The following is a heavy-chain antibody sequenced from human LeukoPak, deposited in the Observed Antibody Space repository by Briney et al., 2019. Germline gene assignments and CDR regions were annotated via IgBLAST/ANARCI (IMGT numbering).Heavy chain of an antibody. CDR2: IYHSGST. V-gene: IGHV4-38-2*02. CDR1: GYSISSGYY. Sequence: SETLSLTCTVSGYSISSGYYWGWIRQPPGKGLEWIGSIYHSGSTCYNPSLKSRVTISVDTSKNQFSLKLSSVTAADTAVYYCARPLSLDAFDIWGQGTMVTVSS. CDR3: ARPLSLDAFDI. J-gene: IGHJ3*02.